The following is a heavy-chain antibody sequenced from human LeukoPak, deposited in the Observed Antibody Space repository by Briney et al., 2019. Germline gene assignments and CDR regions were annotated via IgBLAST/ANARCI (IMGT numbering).Heavy chain of an antibody. CDR2: ISWNSGTI. V-gene: IGHV3-9*01. D-gene: IGHD6-6*01. CDR3: AKESVYGFFQH. CDR1: GFSFDDYA. Sequence: GGSLRLSCAAPGFSFDDYAMAWVRQAPGKGLEWVSGISWNSGTIAYADSVKGRFTISRDNAKNSLYLQMNSLRPEDTALYYCAKESVYGFFQHWGQGTLVIVSS. J-gene: IGHJ1*01.